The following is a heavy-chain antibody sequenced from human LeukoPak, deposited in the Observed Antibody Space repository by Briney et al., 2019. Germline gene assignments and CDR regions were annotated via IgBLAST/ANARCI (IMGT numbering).Heavy chain of an antibody. CDR1: GLTFSSYS. CDR2: ISSSSSTI. V-gene: IGHV3-48*01. CDR3: ATPEYYYDSSGYYVENFFDY. D-gene: IGHD3-22*01. J-gene: IGHJ4*02. Sequence: PGGSLRLSCAASGLTFSSYSMNWVRQAPGKGLEWVSYISSSSSTIYYADSVKGRFTISRDNAKNSLYLQMNSLRAEDTAVYYCATPEYYYDSSGYYVENFFDYWGQGTLVTVSS.